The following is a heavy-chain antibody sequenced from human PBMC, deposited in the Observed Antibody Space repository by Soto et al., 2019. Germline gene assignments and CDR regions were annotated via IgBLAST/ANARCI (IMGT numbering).Heavy chain of an antibody. J-gene: IGHJ4*02. CDR1: GGSISSYY. V-gene: IGHV4-59*08. Sequence: QVQLQESGPGLVKPSETLSLTCTVSGGSISSYYWSWIRQPPGKGLEWIGYIYYRGSTNYNPSLKIRVTISVDTSKNQFSLKLSSVTAADTAVYYCARQVGGWAPWYFDYWGQGTLVTVSS. CDR2: IYYRGST. D-gene: IGHD6-19*01. CDR3: ARQVGGWAPWYFDY.